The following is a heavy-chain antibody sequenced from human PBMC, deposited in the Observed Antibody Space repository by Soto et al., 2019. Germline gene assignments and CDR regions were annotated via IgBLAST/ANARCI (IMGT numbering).Heavy chain of an antibody. V-gene: IGHV2-5*02. Sequence: QITLKESGPTLVKPTQTLTLNCTFSGFSLSSSGEGVGWIRQPPGKAAEWLALIYWDDYKRYSPSLKSRLTITKDTSRIQVVLTMTNMEPVDKATYYCPHRQVRELSFYYWGQGTLVTVYS. J-gene: IGHJ4*02. CDR1: GFSLSSSGEG. D-gene: IGHD1-7*01. CDR3: PHRQVRELSFYY. CDR2: IYWDDYK.